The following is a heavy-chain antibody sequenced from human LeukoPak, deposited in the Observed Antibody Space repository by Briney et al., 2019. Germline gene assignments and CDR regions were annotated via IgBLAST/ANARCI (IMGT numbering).Heavy chain of an antibody. CDR1: GGSLSGYY. J-gene: IGHJ4*02. V-gene: IGHV4-34*01. Sequence: SETLSLTCAVYGGSLSGYYWSWIRQPPGKGLEWIGEINHSGSTNYNPSLKSRVTISVDTSKNQFSLKLSSVTAADTAVYYCARHEPATTPFDYWGQGTLVTVSS. CDR2: INHSGST. CDR3: ARHEPATTPFDY. D-gene: IGHD5-24*01.